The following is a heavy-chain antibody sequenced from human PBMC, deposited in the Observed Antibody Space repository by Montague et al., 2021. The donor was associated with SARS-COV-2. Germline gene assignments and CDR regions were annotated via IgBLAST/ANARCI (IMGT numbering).Heavy chain of an antibody. D-gene: IGHD2-21*01. CDR1: GGSISSPGYY. CDR3: ARQLPSYCGTNKCYPYYVDG. J-gene: IGHJ4*02. Sequence: SETLSLTCTVSGGSISSPGYYWGWIRQSPGKGLEWIGNIYYTGRTYYNPSLRSRVSFSMDTSKNHFSLSLSSVTVADTAVYFCARQLPSYCGTNKCYPYYVDGWGQGALVTVSS. CDR2: IYYTGRT. V-gene: IGHV4-39*01.